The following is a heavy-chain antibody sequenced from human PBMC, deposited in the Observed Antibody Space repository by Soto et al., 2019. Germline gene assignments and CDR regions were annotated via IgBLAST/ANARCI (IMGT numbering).Heavy chain of an antibody. V-gene: IGHV3-48*03. J-gene: IGHJ5*02. CDR3: ASLLRASDLP. CDR1: GFTFSSYE. Sequence: GSLRLSCAASGFTFSSYEMNWVRQAPGKGLEWVSYITSSGSTIYYADSVKGRFTISRDNAKNSLYLQMNSLRAEDTAVYYCASLLRASDLPWGQGTLVTVSS. CDR2: ITSSGSTI.